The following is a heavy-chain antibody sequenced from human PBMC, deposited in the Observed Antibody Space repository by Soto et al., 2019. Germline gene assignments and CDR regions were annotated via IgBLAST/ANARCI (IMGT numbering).Heavy chain of an antibody. V-gene: IGHV3-48*02. CDR2: ISSTSGTI. J-gene: IGHJ5*02. D-gene: IGHD3-10*01. Sequence: VQLVESGGGLVQPGGSLRLSFAASGFTFSSCSMNWVRQAPGKGLEWVSYISSTSGTIYYADSVKGRFTISRDNGKNSLYLQMNSLRDEDTAVYYCARDPRGGFDPWGQGTLVTVSS. CDR3: ARDPRGGFDP. CDR1: GFTFSSCS.